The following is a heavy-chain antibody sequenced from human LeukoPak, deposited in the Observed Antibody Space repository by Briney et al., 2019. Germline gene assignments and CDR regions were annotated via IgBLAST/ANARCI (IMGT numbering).Heavy chain of an antibody. J-gene: IGHJ5*02. D-gene: IGHD6-6*01. Sequence: SETLSLTCAVYGGSFSGYYWSWIRQPPGKGLEWIGEINHSGSTNYNPSLKSRVTISVDTSKNQFSLKLSSVTAADTAVYYCARKTEQLPRGWFDPWGQGTLVTVSS. V-gene: IGHV4-34*01. CDR1: GGSFSGYY. CDR3: ARKTEQLPRGWFDP. CDR2: INHSGST.